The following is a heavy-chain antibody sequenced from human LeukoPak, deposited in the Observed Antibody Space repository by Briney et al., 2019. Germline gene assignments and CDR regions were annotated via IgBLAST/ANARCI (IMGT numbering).Heavy chain of an antibody. V-gene: IGHV3-74*01. CDR2: ICPGGTIT. CDR3: AKDAPTSIAVTYGMDV. J-gene: IGHJ6*02. CDR1: GFTFSNYC. Sequence: GSLRLSCTASGFTFSNYCMHWVRQTPGKGLIWVSRICPGGTITNYADSVKGRFTISRDDAKNMMFLQMNSLRADDTAVYYCAKDAPTSIAVTYGMDVWGQGTTVAVSS. D-gene: IGHD6-19*01.